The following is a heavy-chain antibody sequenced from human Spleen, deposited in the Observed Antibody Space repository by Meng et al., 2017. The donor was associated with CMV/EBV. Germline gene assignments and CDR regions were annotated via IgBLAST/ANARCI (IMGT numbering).Heavy chain of an antibody. CDR1: GASVINEHYW. CDR3: AKRAVGPTTDYFDY. CDR2: FNSGGTT. D-gene: IGHD1-26*01. Sequence: SGASVINEHYWWGWIRQSPGKGLEWIGTFNSGGTTFYNPSLERRVSTSVDTSMNQFSLKLTSVTAADTAFYYCAKRAVGPTTDYFDYWGQGTLVTVSS. V-gene: IGHV4-39*01. J-gene: IGHJ4*02.